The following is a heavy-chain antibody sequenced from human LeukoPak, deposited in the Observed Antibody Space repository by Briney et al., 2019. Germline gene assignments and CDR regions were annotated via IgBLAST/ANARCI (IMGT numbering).Heavy chain of an antibody. D-gene: IGHD7-27*01. Sequence: SETLSLTCTVSGGSNSSYYWSWIRQPAGKGLEWIGRIYTSGSTNYNPSLKSRVTMSVDTSKNQFSLKLSSVTAADPAVYYCATFTNWGSVWYFDLWGRGTLVTVSS. V-gene: IGHV4-4*07. CDR1: GGSNSSYY. CDR2: IYTSGST. CDR3: ATFTNWGSVWYFDL. J-gene: IGHJ2*01.